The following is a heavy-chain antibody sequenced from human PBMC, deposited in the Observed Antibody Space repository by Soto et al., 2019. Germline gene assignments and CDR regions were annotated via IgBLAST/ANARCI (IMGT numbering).Heavy chain of an antibody. Sequence: DVQLLESGGGLVQPGGSLRLSCAASGFTFRSYAMSWVRQAPGKGLEWVSGISGSGISTHYADSVKGRFTVSRDNSKNTLYLQMNRLRAADTAVYNCAKEPVGPDWYFDLWGRGTLVTVSS. CDR1: GFTFRSYA. V-gene: IGHV3-23*01. CDR2: ISGSGIST. CDR3: AKEPVGPDWYFDL. J-gene: IGHJ2*01.